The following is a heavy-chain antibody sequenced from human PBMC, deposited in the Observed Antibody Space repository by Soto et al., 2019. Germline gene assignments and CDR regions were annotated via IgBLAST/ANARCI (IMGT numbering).Heavy chain of an antibody. J-gene: IGHJ6*02. V-gene: IGHV4-59*01. CDR2: IYYSGST. Sequence: SETLSLTCTVSGGSISSYYWSWIRQPPGKGLEWIGYIYYSGSTNYNPSLKSRVTISVDTSKNQFSLKLSSVTAADTAVYYCARDSAIAARPDYYYGMDVWGQGTTVTVS. CDR1: GGSISSYY. CDR3: ARDSAIAARPDYYYGMDV. D-gene: IGHD6-6*01.